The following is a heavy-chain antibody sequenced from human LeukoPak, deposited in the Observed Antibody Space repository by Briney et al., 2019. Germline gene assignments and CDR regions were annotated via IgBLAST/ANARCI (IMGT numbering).Heavy chain of an antibody. J-gene: IGHJ3*01. CDR1: GFTVSTNY. CDR3: ARAGAVVVTVTSDAFDV. D-gene: IGHD2-21*02. V-gene: IGHV3-53*01. Sequence: GGSLRLSCAASGFTVSTNYMSWVRQAPGKGLQWVSVIYSGGTTLYADSVKGRFTISRDNSRNTVYLQMNSLRVDDTAAYYCARAGAVVVTVTSDAFDVWGQGTMVTVSS. CDR2: IYSGGTT.